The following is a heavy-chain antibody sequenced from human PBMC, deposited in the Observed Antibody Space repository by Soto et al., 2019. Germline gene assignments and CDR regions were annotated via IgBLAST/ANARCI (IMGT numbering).Heavy chain of an antibody. Sequence: EVQLVESGGGLVQPGRSLRLSCAASGFTFDDYAMHWVRQAPGKGLEWVSGIGWNSGSIGYADSVKGRFTISRDNAKNSLYLQMNSLRAEDTALYYCAKGAVPILYYYYGMDVWGQGTTVTVSS. D-gene: IGHD4-4*01. CDR3: AKGAVPILYYYYGMDV. CDR2: IGWNSGSI. J-gene: IGHJ6*02. CDR1: GFTFDDYA. V-gene: IGHV3-9*01.